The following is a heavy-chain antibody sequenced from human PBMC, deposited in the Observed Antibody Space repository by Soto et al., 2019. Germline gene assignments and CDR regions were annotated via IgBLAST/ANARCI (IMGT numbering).Heavy chain of an antibody. CDR3: AASTYYDILTGYIALKWFDP. CDR1: GGSISSYY. CDR2: IYYSGST. D-gene: IGHD3-9*01. J-gene: IGHJ5*02. Sequence: SETLSLTCTVSGGSISSYYWSWIRQPPGKGLEWIGYIYYSGSTNYNPSLKSRVTISVDTSKNQFSLKLSSVTAADTAVYYCAASTYYDILTGYIALKWFDPWGQGTLVTVSS. V-gene: IGHV4-59*08.